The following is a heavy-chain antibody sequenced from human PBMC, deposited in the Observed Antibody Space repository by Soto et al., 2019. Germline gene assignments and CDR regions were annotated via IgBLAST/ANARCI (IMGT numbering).Heavy chain of an antibody. CDR1: GFTFSSYS. V-gene: IGHV3-21*01. Sequence: GGSLRLSCAASGFTFSSYSMNWVRQAPGKGLEWVSSISSSSSYIYYADSVKGRFTISRDNAKKSLYLQMNSLRAEDTAVYYCASTGSADVFDYWGQGTPVTVSS. CDR2: ISSSSSYI. D-gene: IGHD3-10*02. CDR3: ASTGSADVFDY. J-gene: IGHJ4*02.